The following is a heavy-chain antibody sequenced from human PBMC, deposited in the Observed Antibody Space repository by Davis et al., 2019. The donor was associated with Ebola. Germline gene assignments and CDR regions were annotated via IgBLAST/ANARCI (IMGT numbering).Heavy chain of an antibody. J-gene: IGHJ5*02. V-gene: IGHV4-59*01. CDR2: IYYSGST. CDR1: GGSISSYY. CDR3: ARGRYSSGWYEGGWFDP. Sequence: PSETLSLTCTVSGGSISSYYWSWIRQPPGKGLEWIGYIYYSGSTNYNPSLKSRVTISVDTSKNQFSLKLSSVTAADTAVYYCARGRYSSGWYEGGWFDPWGQGTLVTVSS. D-gene: IGHD6-19*01.